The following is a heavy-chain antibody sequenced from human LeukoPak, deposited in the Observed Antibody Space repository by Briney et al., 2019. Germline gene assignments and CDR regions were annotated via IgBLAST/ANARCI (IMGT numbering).Heavy chain of an antibody. CDR1: GGSISSYY. D-gene: IGHD3-22*01. Sequence: SETLSLTCTVSGGSISSYYWSWIRQPPGKGLEWIGCIYYSGSTNYNPSLKSRVTISVDTSKNLFSLKLSSVTAADTAVYYCARGDSSGYILFDYWGQGTLVTVSS. V-gene: IGHV4-59*01. CDR3: ARGDSSGYILFDY. J-gene: IGHJ4*02. CDR2: IYYSGST.